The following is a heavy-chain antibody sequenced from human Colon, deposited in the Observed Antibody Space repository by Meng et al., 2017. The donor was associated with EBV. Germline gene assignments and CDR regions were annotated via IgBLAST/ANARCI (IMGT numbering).Heavy chain of an antibody. J-gene: IGHJ5*01. Sequence: HQGGAGWFEPPETLAPLCAFVCGSFRGSFWTGIRQSPGEGLQWIGEIHHSGSTKYNPSLKNRVSISLDTSKKQFSLQLTSVTAADTAVYFCARDPSQEDFDTSGYMYDSWGPGTLVTVSS. CDR1: CGSFRGSF. V-gene: IGHV4-34*01. D-gene: IGHD3-22*01. CDR3: ARDPSQEDFDTSGYMYDS. CDR2: IHHSGST.